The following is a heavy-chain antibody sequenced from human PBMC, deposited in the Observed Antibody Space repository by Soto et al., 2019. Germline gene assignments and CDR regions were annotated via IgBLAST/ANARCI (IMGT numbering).Heavy chain of an antibody. D-gene: IGHD6-13*01. Sequence: PGGSLRLSCAASGFTFSSYAMHWVRQAPGKGLEWVAVISYDGSNKYYADSVKGRFTISRDNSKNTLYLQMNSLRAEDTAVYYCARSPPPQAYSSSYLDYWGQGTLVTVSS. CDR2: ISYDGSNK. J-gene: IGHJ4*02. V-gene: IGHV3-30-3*01. CDR3: ARSPPPQAYSSSYLDY. CDR1: GFTFSSYA.